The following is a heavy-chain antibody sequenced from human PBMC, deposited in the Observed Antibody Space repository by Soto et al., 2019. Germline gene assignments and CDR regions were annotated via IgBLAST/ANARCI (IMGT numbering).Heavy chain of an antibody. V-gene: IGHV3-48*02. Sequence: EVQLVESGGGLVQPGGSLRLSGAASGFTFRGYTLNWFRKAPGKGLEWVSYISSSSSTIYYADSVKGQFTISRDNAKNSLYLQMNSLRDEDTAVYYCARGLYYYDSSGYWGYWGQGTLVTVSS. J-gene: IGHJ4*02. CDR1: GFTFRGYT. CDR3: ARGLYYYDSSGYWGY. CDR2: ISSSSSTI. D-gene: IGHD3-22*01.